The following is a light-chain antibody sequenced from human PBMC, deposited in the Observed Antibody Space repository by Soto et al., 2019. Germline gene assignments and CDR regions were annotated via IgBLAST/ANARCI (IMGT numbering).Light chain of an antibody. Sequence: EIVMTQSPATLSVSPGERATLSCRASQSVSNKLVWYQQKPGQAPRLLIYGASTRATDIPARFSASGSGTESTLSISSLQSEDFAVYYCQQYNTWPYTFGQGTKLEIK. CDR3: QQYNTWPYT. CDR2: GAS. V-gene: IGKV3-15*01. CDR1: QSVSNK. J-gene: IGKJ2*01.